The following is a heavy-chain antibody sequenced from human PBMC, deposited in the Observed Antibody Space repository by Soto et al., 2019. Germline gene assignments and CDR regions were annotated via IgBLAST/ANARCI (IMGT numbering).Heavy chain of an antibody. D-gene: IGHD4-17*01. Sequence: GGSLRLSCAASGFTFDDFAMCWVRQVPGKGLEWISLVNWDGDTTFYADSVKGRFIISRDSSKNSVYLQMNSLRSDDSAIYYCAKGATVTTHYQYYGMDVWGRGTTVTVSS. J-gene: IGHJ6*02. V-gene: IGHV3-43D*04. CDR1: GFTFDDFA. CDR3: AKGATVTTHYQYYGMDV. CDR2: VNWDGDTT.